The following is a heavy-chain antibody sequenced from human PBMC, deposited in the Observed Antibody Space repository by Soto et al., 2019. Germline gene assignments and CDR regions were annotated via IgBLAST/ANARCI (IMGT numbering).Heavy chain of an antibody. CDR2: INSDGSST. D-gene: IGHD3-22*01. CDR3: ARVARPGYYDSSGYDY. CDR1: GFTFSSYW. V-gene: IGHV3-74*01. J-gene: IGHJ4*02. Sequence: SGGSLRLSCAASGFTFSSYWMHWARQAPGKGLVWVSRINSDGSSTSYADSVKGRFTISRDNAKNTLYLQMNSLRAEDTAVYYCARVARPGYYDSSGYDYWGQGTLVTVSS.